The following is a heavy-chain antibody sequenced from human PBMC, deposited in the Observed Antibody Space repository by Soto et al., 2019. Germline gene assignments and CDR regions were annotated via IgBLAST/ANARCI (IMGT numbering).Heavy chain of an antibody. CDR3: ARARVATPRLEDPFDI. CDR2: IYPGDSDA. J-gene: IGHJ3*02. D-gene: IGHD5-12*01. CDR1: GYSLSTYW. Sequence: LGESLKISCKGSGYSLSTYWLAWVRQVPGKGLEYMGIIYPGDSDARYSPSFQGQVTISADKSINTAYLQCSSLKASDTAIYYCARARVATPRLEDPFDIWGQGTLVTVSS. V-gene: IGHV5-51*01.